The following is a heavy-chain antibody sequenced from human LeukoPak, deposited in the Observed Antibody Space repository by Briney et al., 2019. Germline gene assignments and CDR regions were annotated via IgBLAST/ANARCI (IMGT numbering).Heavy chain of an antibody. CDR2: INHSGST. CDR3: ARARGVGGYSYGLPYNWFDP. CDR1: GGSFSGNY. Sequence: SETLSLTCAVYGGSFSGNYWSWIRQPPGKGLECIGEINHSGSTNYNPSLKSRVTISVDTSKNQFSLKLSSVTAADTAVYYCARARGVGGYSYGLPYNWFDPWGQGTLVTVSS. V-gene: IGHV4-34*01. J-gene: IGHJ5*02. D-gene: IGHD5-18*01.